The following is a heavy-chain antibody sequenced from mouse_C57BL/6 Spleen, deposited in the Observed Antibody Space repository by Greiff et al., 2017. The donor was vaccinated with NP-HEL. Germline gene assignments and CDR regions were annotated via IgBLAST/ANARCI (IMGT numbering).Heavy chain of an antibody. Sequence: QVQLQQSGAELARPGASVKLSCKASGYTFTSYGISWVKQRTGQGLEWIGEIYPRSGNTYYNEKFKGKATLTADKSSSTAYMELRSLTSEDSAVYFCARPFYYDYDGYFDVWGTGTTVTVSS. J-gene: IGHJ1*03. CDR2: IYPRSGNT. V-gene: IGHV1-81*01. CDR1: GYTFTSYG. CDR3: ARPFYYDYDGYFDV. D-gene: IGHD2-4*01.